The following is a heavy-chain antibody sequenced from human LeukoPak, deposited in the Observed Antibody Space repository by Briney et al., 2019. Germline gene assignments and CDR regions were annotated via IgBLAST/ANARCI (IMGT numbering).Heavy chain of an antibody. V-gene: IGHV1-18*01. D-gene: IGHD3-10*01. J-gene: IGHJ6*03. CDR3: AKGPRITLVRGGQWYYYMDV. CDR2: ISAYNGNT. Sequence: ASVKVSCKASGYTFTSYGISWVRQAPGQGLEWMGWISAYNGNTNYAQKLQGRVTMTTDTSTSTAYMELRSLRSDDTAVYYCAKGPRITLVRGGQWYYYMDVWGKGTTVTISS. CDR1: GYTFTSYG.